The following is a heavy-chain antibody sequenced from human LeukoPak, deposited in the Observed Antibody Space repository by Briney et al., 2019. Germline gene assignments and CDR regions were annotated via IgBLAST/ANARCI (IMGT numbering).Heavy chain of an antibody. CDR1: GGSFRGYY. CDR2: INHSGST. J-gene: IGHJ4*02. Sequence: PSETLSLTCAVYGGSFRGYYWSWIRQPPGKGLEGIGEINHSGSTNYNPSLKSRVTISVDTSKNQFSLKLSSVTAADTAVYYCARGRSSWYSDYWGQGTLVTVSS. CDR3: ARGRSSWYSDY. D-gene: IGHD6-13*01. V-gene: IGHV4-34*01.